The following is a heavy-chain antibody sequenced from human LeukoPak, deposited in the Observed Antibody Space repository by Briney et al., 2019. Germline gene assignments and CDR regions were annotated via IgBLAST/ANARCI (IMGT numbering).Heavy chain of an antibody. CDR1: GFTFSSYG. CDR2: ISSDGSSK. CDR3: AKDSLGDRYYYDSSGYPV. Sequence: GRSLRLSCAASGFTFSSYGMHWVRQAPGKGLDWVALISSDGSSKYYADSVKGRFTISRDNSKNTLYLQMNSLRAEDTAVYYCAKDSLGDRYYYDSSGYPVWGQGTLVTVSS. V-gene: IGHV3-30*18. J-gene: IGHJ4*02. D-gene: IGHD3-22*01.